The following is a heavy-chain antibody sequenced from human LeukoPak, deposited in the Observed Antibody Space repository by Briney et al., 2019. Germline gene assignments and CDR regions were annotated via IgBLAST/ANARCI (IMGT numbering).Heavy chain of an antibody. V-gene: IGHV3-74*01. CDR3: AKSDYFDP. Sequence: GSLRLSCVGSGFSLSDYWMSWVRQAPGKGLVWVSRIKNDGSVATYADSVKGRFSISRDDAKNTLYLQMNSLRAEDTAFYFCAKSDYFDPWGPGTLVTVSS. J-gene: IGHJ5*02. CDR1: GFSLSDYW. D-gene: IGHD1-26*01. CDR2: IKNDGSVA.